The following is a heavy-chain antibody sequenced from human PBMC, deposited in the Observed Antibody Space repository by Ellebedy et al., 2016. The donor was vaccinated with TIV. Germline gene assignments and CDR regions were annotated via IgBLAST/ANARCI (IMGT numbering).Heavy chain of an antibody. D-gene: IGHD2-2*01. CDR3: AREGASVVLTFDY. CDR2: SNPTGGST. Sequence: ASVKVSCXASGYTFTSSYIHWVRQAPGQGLEWMAISNPTGGSTTYAQKFQGRITMTRDTSTSTVNMELSSLRSEDTAVYYCAREGASVVLTFDYWGQGTLVIVSS. CDR1: GYTFTSSY. V-gene: IGHV1-46*03. J-gene: IGHJ4*02.